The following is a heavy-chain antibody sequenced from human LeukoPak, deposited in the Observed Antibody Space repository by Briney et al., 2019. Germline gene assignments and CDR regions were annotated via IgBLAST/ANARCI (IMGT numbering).Heavy chain of an antibody. Sequence: ASVKVSCKASGYTFTRYAISWVRQAPGQGLEWMGWISTYNGDTNYAQNLQGRVTMTRDTSTSTAYMELRNLRSDDTAVYYCARDGYFDFWGQGTLVTVSS. CDR2: ISTYNGDT. CDR3: ARDGYFDF. J-gene: IGHJ4*02. CDR1: GYTFTRYA. V-gene: IGHV1-18*04.